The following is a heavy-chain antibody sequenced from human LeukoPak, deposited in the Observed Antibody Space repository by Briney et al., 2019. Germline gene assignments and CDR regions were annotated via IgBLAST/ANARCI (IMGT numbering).Heavy chain of an antibody. CDR2: IKRDGSDQ. CDR1: GFTFSDYW. V-gene: IGHV3-7*01. CDR3: GGPKD. Sequence: WGSLRLSCAASGFTFSDYWMNWVRQTPGKGLEWVANIKRDGSDQNYVDSVKGRFTISRGNAKNSLYLQMNSLRAEDTAMYYFGGPKDWGQGTLVTVSS. J-gene: IGHJ4*02.